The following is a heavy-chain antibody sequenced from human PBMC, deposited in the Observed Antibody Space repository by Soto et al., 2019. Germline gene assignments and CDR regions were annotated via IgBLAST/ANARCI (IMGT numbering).Heavy chain of an antibody. CDR3: ARECSASVDLDY. D-gene: IGHD2-15*01. J-gene: IGHJ4*02. CDR1: GFTFSSHS. CDR2: ISYDGSIK. V-gene: IGHV3-30-3*01. Sequence: QVQLVESGGGVVQPGRSLRLSCAASGFTFSSHSIQWVRQAPGKGLEWVAVISYDGSIKYYADSVKGRFTISRDNSKNTAYLKMNSRRAEDTAVFYCARECSASVDLDYWGQGTLVIVSS.